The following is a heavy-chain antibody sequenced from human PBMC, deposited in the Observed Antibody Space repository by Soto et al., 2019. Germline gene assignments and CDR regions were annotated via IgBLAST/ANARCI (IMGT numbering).Heavy chain of an antibody. J-gene: IGHJ4*02. V-gene: IGHV5-51*01. Sequence: GESLQIYCKGVGYKFGSAWIGWVRQMPGKGLEWKGIIKPGTSDIRYSPSCRGHVTISADEAVSTAYLQWSSLKASSTAMYDCARQLSHICDSWGQGTLVTVSS. CDR3: ARQLSHICDS. D-gene: IGHD3-3*02. CDR2: IKPGTSDI. CDR1: GYKFGSAW.